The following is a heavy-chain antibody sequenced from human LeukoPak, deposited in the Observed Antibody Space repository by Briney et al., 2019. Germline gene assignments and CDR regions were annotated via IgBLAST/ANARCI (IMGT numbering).Heavy chain of an antibody. CDR3: AREQSERGPSTFDF. Sequence: GGSLRLSCVASGFTFTNSWMHWVRQVPGKGLVWISRIISDGTERKYADSVEGRFSISRDNDKKTLYLQMNNLKTEDTGIYYCAREQSERGPSTFDFWGQGTLVTVSS. V-gene: IGHV3-74*01. CDR2: IISDGTER. D-gene: IGHD3-3*02. CDR1: GFTFTNSW. J-gene: IGHJ1*01.